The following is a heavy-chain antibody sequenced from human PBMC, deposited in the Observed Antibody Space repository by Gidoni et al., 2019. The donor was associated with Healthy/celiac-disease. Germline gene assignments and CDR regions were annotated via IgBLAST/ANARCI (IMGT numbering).Heavy chain of an antibody. V-gene: IGHV4-31*03. CDR2: IYYSGST. CDR1: GASISSGGYY. J-gene: IGHJ4*02. Sequence: QVQLQESGPGLVKPSQTLSLTCTVSGASISSGGYYWSWIRQHPGKGLAWIGYIYYSGSTYYNPSLKSRVTISVDTSKNQFSLKLSSVTAADTAVYYCAREGSVIGEIDYWGQGTLVTVSS. D-gene: IGHD3-10*01. CDR3: AREGSVIGEIDY.